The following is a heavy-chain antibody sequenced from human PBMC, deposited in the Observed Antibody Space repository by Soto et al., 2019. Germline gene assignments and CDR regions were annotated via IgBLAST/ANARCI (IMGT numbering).Heavy chain of an antibody. CDR2: ISGYNGKT. V-gene: IGHV1-18*04. CDR1: GYTFTSFG. J-gene: IGHJ4*02. D-gene: IGHD3-10*01. CDR3: ARDKMIDDFGLGSFDY. Sequence: QVQLVQSGPEVKKPGASVKVSCKASGYTFTSFGVSWLRQAPGQGPEWMGWISGYNGKTKYTQKVQGRVTLTTDTSTATAYMELRSRRSDDAAVYFCARDKMIDDFGLGSFDYWGQGTVVTVSS.